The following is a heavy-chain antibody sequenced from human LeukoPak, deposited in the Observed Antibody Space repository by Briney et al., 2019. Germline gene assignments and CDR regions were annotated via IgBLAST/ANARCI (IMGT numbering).Heavy chain of an antibody. CDR3: AKHSHDGSAPYYEVQFDS. J-gene: IGHJ4*02. V-gene: IGHV3-23*01. Sequence: GGSLRLSCAASGFTFTSFAMSWVRQAPGKGLEWVSTISRTGVATYYANSVKGRFTISRDNSKNTVYLQVNSLRAEDTAVYYCAKHSHDGSAPYYEVQFDSWGQGTLVTVSS. CDR1: GFTFTSFA. D-gene: IGHD3-22*01. CDR2: ISRTGVAT.